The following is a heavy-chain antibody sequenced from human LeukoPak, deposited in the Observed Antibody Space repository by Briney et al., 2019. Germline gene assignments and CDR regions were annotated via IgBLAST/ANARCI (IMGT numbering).Heavy chain of an antibody. J-gene: IGHJ4*02. Sequence: SETLSLTCAVSGGSISSSNWWSWVRRPPGKGLEWIGEIYHSGSTNYNPSLKSRVTISVDKSKNQFSLKLSSVTAADTAVYYCARLYSSGSPPFYYFDYWGQGTLVTVSS. CDR2: IYHSGST. V-gene: IGHV4-4*02. CDR1: GGSISSSNW. D-gene: IGHD3-22*01. CDR3: ARLYSSGSPPFYYFDY.